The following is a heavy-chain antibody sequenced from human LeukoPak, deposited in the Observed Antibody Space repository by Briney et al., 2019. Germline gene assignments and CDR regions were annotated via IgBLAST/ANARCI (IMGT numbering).Heavy chain of an antibody. CDR1: GFTFSSYA. CDR2: IKQDGSEK. CDR3: ARDYLDY. J-gene: IGHJ4*02. V-gene: IGHV3-7*01. Sequence: PGGSLRLSCAASGFTFSSYAMSWVRQAPGKGLEWVANIKQDGSEKYYVDSVKGRFTISRDNAKNSLYLQMNSLRAQDTAVYYCARDYLDYWGQGTLVTVSS.